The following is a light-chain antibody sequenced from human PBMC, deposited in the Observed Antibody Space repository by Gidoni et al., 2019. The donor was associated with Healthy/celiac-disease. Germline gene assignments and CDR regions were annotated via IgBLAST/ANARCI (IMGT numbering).Light chain of an antibody. J-gene: IGKJ1*01. CDR1: QSVLYSSNNKNY. CDR3: QQYYSTPWT. V-gene: IGKV4-1*01. CDR2: WAS. Sequence: DIVMTQSPDSLAVSLGERATINCKSSQSVLYSSNNKNYLAWYQQKPGQPPKLLIYWASTRESGVPDRFSGGGSGTDFTLTISSLHAEDVAVYYCQQYYSTPWTFGQXTKVEIK.